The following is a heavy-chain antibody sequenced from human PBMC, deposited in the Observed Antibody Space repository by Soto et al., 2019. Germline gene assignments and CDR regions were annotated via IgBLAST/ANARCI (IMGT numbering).Heavy chain of an antibody. J-gene: IGHJ6*02. CDR2: ISRKSSSI. CDR1: GFSFDDYA. V-gene: IGHV3-9*01. D-gene: IGHD2-8*02. Sequence: VQLVESGGGLVQPGRSLRLSCVASGFSFDDYAMHWVRQAPGKGLEWVSGISRKSSSIGYADSVKGRFTISRDNAKKSLHLQMNSLRVDDTALYYCAKSTGGTANGLDVWGQGTTVTVSS. CDR3: AKSTGGTANGLDV.